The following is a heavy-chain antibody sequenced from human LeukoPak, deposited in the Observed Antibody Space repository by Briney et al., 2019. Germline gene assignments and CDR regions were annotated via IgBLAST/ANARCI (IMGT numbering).Heavy chain of an antibody. CDR3: ARDRTSRWAFDI. V-gene: IGHV3-33*01. D-gene: IGHD3/OR15-3a*01. Sequence: GGSLRLSCAASGFTFSSYGMHWVRQAPGKGLEWVAVIWYDGSNKYYADSVKGRFTISRDNSKNTLYLQMNSLRAEDTAVYYCARDRTSRWAFDIWGQGTMVTVSS. CDR2: IWYDGSNK. J-gene: IGHJ3*02. CDR1: GFTFSSYG.